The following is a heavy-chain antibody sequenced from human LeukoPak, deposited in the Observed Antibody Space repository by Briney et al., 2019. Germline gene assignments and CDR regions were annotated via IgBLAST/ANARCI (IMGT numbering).Heavy chain of an antibody. CDR1: GYTFTGYY. J-gene: IGHJ4*02. Sequence: ASVKVSCKASGYTFTGYYMHWVRQAPGQGLEWMGWINPNSGGTNYAQKFQGRVTMTRDTSISTAYMELSRLRSDDTAVNYCARTYSYGFLPDYWGQGTLVTVSS. CDR2: INPNSGGT. D-gene: IGHD5-18*01. V-gene: IGHV1-2*02. CDR3: ARTYSYGFLPDY.